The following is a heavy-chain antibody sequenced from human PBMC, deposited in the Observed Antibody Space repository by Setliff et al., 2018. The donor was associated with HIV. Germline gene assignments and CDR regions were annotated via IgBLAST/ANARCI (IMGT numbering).Heavy chain of an antibody. CDR3: ARRDYYDSSGLIDY. D-gene: IGHD3-22*01. V-gene: IGHV4-38-2*02. CDR2: IYHSGST. J-gene: IGHJ4*02. CDR1: GYSISSGYY. Sequence: SETLSLTCTVSGYSISSGYYWGWIRQPPGKGLEWIGSIYHSGSTYYNPSLKSRVTISVDTSKNQFSLKLSSVTAADTAVYYCARRDYYDSSGLIDYWGQGTLVTVSS.